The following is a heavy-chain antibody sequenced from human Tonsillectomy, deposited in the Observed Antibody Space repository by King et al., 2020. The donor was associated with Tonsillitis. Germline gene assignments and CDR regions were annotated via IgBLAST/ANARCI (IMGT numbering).Heavy chain of an antibody. V-gene: IGHV3-33*01. CDR1: GFTFSSYG. Sequence: QLVQSGGGVVQPGRSLRLSCAASGFTFSSYGMHWVRQAPGKGLEWVAVISYDGSHKFYADSVKERFTIARDNSKNTLYLQMNSLRAEDTAVYHCAREGIGPVVDAVSFDYWGQGTLVTVSS. D-gene: IGHD2-8*02. CDR3: AREGIGPVVDAVSFDY. CDR2: ISYDGSHK. J-gene: IGHJ4*02.